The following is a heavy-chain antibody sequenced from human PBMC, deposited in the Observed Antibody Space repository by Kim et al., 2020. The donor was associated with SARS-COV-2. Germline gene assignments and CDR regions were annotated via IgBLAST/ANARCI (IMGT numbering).Heavy chain of an antibody. D-gene: IGHD3-10*01. CDR1: GFTFSSYG. CDR2: ISYDGSNK. Sequence: GGSLRLSCAASGFTFSSYGMHWVRQAPGKGLEWVAVISYDGSNKYYADSVKGRFTISRDNSKNTLYLQMNSLRAEDTAVYYCAKEIPYYYGSGSKPEPLYYYYGMDVWGQGTTVTVSS. V-gene: IGHV3-30*18. J-gene: IGHJ6*02. CDR3: AKEIPYYYGSGSKPEPLYYYYGMDV.